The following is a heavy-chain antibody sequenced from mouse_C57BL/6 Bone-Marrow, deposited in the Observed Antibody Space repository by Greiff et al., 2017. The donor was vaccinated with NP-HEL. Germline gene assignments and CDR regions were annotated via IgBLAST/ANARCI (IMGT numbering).Heavy chain of an antibody. J-gene: IGHJ1*03. D-gene: IGHD2-4*01. V-gene: IGHV1-54*01. Sequence: VQLQQSGAELVRPGTSVKVSCKASGYAFTNYLIDWVKQRPGQGLEWIGVIDPGSGGTNYNEKFKGKATLTADKSSSTAYMQLSSLTSEDSAVYFCARFCYDYDDYWYLDVWGTGTTVTVSS. CDR2: IDPGSGGT. CDR1: GYAFTNYL. CDR3: ARFCYDYDDYWYLDV.